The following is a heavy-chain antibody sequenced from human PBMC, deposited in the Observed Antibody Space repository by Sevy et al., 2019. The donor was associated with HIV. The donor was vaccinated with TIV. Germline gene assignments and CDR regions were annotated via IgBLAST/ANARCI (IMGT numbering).Heavy chain of an antibody. V-gene: IGHV1-2*06. CDR3: ARSIMITFGGRGFDY. Sequence: ASVKVSCKASGYTFTGYYMHWVRQAPGQGLEWMGRINPNSGGTNYARKFQGRVTMTRDTSISTAYMELSRLRSDDTAVYYCARSIMITFGGRGFDYWGQGTLVTVSS. CDR2: INPNSGGT. D-gene: IGHD3-16*01. CDR1: GYTFTGYY. J-gene: IGHJ4*02.